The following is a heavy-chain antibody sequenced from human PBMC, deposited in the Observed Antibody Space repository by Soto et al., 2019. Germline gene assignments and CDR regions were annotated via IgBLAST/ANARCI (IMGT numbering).Heavy chain of an antibody. CDR1: GGSISSYY. J-gene: IGHJ6*02. V-gene: IGHV4-59*01. CDR2: IYYSGST. CDR3: AREARQIYYYYGMDV. Sequence: SETLSLTCTVSGGSISSYYWSWIRQPPGKGLEWIGYIYYSGSTNYNPSLKSRVTISVDTSKNQFSLKLSSVTAADTAVYYCAREARQIYYYYGMDVWGQGTTVTVSS.